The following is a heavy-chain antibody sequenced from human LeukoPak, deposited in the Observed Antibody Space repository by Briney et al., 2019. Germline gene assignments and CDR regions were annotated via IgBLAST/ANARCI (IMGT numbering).Heavy chain of an antibody. V-gene: IGHV3-33*01. Sequence: PGGSLRLSCAASGFTFSSYGMHWVRQAPGNGLEWVAVIWYDGSNKYYADSVKGRFTISRDNSKNTLYLQMNSLRAEDTAVYYCARGEGSSSGDYWGQGTLVTVSS. J-gene: IGHJ4*02. D-gene: IGHD6-6*01. CDR2: IWYDGSNK. CDR1: GFTFSSYG. CDR3: ARGEGSSSGDY.